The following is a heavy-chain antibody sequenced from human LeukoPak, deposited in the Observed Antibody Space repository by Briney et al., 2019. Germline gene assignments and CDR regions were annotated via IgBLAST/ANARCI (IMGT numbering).Heavy chain of an antibody. J-gene: IGHJ4*02. V-gene: IGHV3-23*01. CDR3: AKAEGSGNQPFNY. CDR2: ISAGGGTT. CDR1: GFTFSKFA. D-gene: IGHD3-10*01. Sequence: GGSLRLSCTASGFTFSKFAMNWVRQAPGKGLEWVSHISAGGGTTYYPDSVKGRFTISRDNSKNTLYLQMNSLRAEDTAVYSCAKAEGSGNQPFNYWGQGTLVTVSS.